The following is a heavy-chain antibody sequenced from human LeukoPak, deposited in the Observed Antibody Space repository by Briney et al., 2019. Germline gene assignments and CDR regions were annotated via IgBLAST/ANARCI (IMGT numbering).Heavy chain of an antibody. Sequence: GGSLRLSCAASGFTFSSYAMSWVRQAPGKGLEWVSTISGSGGSTYYADSVKGRFTISRDNSKNTLYLQMNSLRAEDTAVCYCAKNAQVVPAAMDAFDTWGQGTMVTVSS. D-gene: IGHD2-2*01. CDR2: ISGSGGST. V-gene: IGHV3-23*01. CDR3: AKNAQVVPAAMDAFDT. J-gene: IGHJ3*02. CDR1: GFTFSSYA.